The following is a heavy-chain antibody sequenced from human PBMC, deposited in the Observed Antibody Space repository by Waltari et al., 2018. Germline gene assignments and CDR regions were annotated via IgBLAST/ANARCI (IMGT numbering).Heavy chain of an antibody. J-gene: IGHJ3*02. CDR3: ARGSDSDAFDI. CDR1: GGSFSGYY. Sequence: QVQLQQWGAGLLKPSETLSLTCAVYGGSFSGYYWSWIRQPPGKGLEWIGEIKHSGSNNYHPTLKSRVTISVDKSKNQFSLKLSYVTAADTAVYYCARGSDSDAFDIWGQGKMVTVSS. CDR2: IKHSGSN. D-gene: IGHD2-21*02. V-gene: IGHV4-34*01.